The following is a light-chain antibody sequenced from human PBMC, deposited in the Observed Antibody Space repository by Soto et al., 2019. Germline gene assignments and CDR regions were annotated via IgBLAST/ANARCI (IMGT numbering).Light chain of an antibody. Sequence: EIVLTQSPGSLSLSPGERDTISCRASQSVSSTFFAWYQRRPGQAPRLLMYGASSRATGIPERFSGSGSGTHFTLTISKLQPEDFGVYYCQQFESSVTFGQGTKVEIK. CDR1: QSVSSTF. J-gene: IGKJ1*01. V-gene: IGKV3-20*01. CDR2: GAS. CDR3: QQFESSVT.